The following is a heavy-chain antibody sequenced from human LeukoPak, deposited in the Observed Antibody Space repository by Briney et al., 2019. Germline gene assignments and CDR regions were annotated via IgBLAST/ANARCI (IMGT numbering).Heavy chain of an antibody. CDR3: ARSRHYYGSGSYYYYGMDV. Sequence: GGSLRLSCAASGFTSSSYSMNWVRQAPGKGLEWVSSISSSSSYIYYADSVKGRFTISRDNAKNSLYLQMNSLRAEDTAVYYCARSRHYYGSGSYYYYGMDVWGKGTTVTVSS. J-gene: IGHJ6*04. CDR2: ISSSSSYI. D-gene: IGHD3-10*01. V-gene: IGHV3-21*01. CDR1: GFTSSSYS.